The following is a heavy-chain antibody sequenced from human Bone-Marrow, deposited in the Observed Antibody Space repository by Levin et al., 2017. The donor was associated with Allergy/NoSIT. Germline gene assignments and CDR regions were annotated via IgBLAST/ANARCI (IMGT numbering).Heavy chain of an antibody. J-gene: IGHJ2*01. CDR2: IGRGGDT. CDR3: ARGVTDSITSNWYFDL. D-gene: IGHD2-2*01. V-gene: IGHV3-13*04. CDR1: GFTFSNSD. Sequence: GESLKISCAASGFTFSNSDMHWVRQATGKGLEWVSAIGRGGDTYYPDSVKGRFIISRYNARNSLHLHMNSLRAGDTAVYYCARGVTDSITSNWYFDLWGRGTLVTVYS.